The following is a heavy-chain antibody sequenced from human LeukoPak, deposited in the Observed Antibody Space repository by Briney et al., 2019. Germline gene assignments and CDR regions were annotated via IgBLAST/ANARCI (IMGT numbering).Heavy chain of an antibody. Sequence: SETLSLTCTVSGGSISSYYWSWIRQPPGKGLEWIAYIYYSGGTYYNPSLKSRVTISVDTSKNQFSLKLNSVTAADTAVYYCAREVAGTTGLHAFDIWGQGIMVTVSS. D-gene: IGHD1-1*01. V-gene: IGHV4-59*01. CDR2: IYYSGGT. CDR3: AREVAGTTGLHAFDI. CDR1: GGSISSYY. J-gene: IGHJ3*02.